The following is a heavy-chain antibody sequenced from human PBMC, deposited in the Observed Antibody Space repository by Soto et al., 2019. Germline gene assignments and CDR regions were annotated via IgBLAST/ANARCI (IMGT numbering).Heavy chain of an antibody. CDR1: GGSVTSGDYH. CDR3: AGSTPGLNMIVPGPFXI. D-gene: IGHD3-22*01. CDR2: IYHSGST. V-gene: IGHV4-30-4*01. J-gene: IGHJ3*02. Sequence: ASETLSLTCTVSGGSVTSGDYHWNWIRQPPGKGLEWIGCIYHSGSTYYNPSLQSRVTMLVDRSKNQLSLKLSSVTAADTAVYHCAGSTPGLNMIVPGPFXIWGQGTMVTVSS.